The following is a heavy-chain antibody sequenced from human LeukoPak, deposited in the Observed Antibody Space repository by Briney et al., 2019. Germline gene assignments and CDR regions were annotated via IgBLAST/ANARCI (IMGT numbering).Heavy chain of an antibody. CDR2: ISAYNGNT. D-gene: IGHD2-2*01. V-gene: IGHV1-18*01. J-gene: IGHJ6*02. Sequence: ASVKVSCKASGYTFTNYDINWVRQAPGQGLEWMGWISAYNGNTNYAQKLQGRVTMTTDTSTSTAYMELRSLRSDDTAVYYCARRTALDCSSTSCYFNYYYYGMDVWGQGTTVTVSS. CDR1: GYTFTNYD. CDR3: ARRTALDCSSTSCYFNYYYYGMDV.